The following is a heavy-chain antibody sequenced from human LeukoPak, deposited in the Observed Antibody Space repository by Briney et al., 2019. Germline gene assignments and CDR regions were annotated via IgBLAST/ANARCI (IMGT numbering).Heavy chain of an antibody. Sequence: SVKVSCKASGGTFSSYAISRVRQAPGQGLEWKGGIITVFNTADQAQEFQDRVTITADESTSTDYMELSSLRSEDTAVYYCARCPWQRDGQGAYYFDYWGQGTLVTVSS. J-gene: IGHJ4*02. D-gene: IGHD5-12*01. CDR3: ARCPWQRDGQGAYYFDY. V-gene: IGHV1-69*13. CDR1: GGTFSSYA. CDR2: IITVFNTA.